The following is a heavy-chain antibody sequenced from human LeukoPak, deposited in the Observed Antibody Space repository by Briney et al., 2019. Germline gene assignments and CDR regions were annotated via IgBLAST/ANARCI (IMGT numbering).Heavy chain of an antibody. Sequence: SETLSLTCTVSGGSISSSSYYWGWIRQPPGKGLEWIGSIYYSGSTYYNPSLKSRVTISVDTSKNQFSLKLSSVTAADTAVYYCASYGDYQIDYWGQGTLVTVSS. CDR2: IYYSGST. J-gene: IGHJ4*02. CDR1: GGSISSSSYY. D-gene: IGHD4-17*01. V-gene: IGHV4-39*07. CDR3: ASYGDYQIDY.